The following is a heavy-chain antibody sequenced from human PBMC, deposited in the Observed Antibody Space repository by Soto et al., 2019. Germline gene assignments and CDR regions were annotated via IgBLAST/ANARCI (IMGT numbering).Heavy chain of an antibody. V-gene: IGHV3-49*04. CDR3: TSRDCSGGSCYPAPYYYGMDV. CDR2: IRSKAYGGTT. D-gene: IGHD2-15*01. J-gene: IGHJ6*02. Sequence: GGSLRLSCTASGFTFGDYAMSWVRQAPGKGLEWVGFIRSKAYGGTTEYAASVKGRFTISRDDSKSIAYLQMNSLKTEDTAVYYCTSRDCSGGSCYPAPYYYGMDVWGQGTTVTVSS. CDR1: GFTFGDYA.